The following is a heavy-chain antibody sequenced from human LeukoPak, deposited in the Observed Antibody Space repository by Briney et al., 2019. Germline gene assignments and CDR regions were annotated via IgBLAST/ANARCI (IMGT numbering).Heavy chain of an antibody. D-gene: IGHD3-9*01. V-gene: IGHV5-51*01. Sequence: GESLKISCKGSGYSFTSYWIGWVRQMPGKGLEWMGIIYPGDSDTGCSPSFQGQVTISADKSISTAYLQWSSLKASDTAMYYCARQRSSLTGYSPYFDYWGQGTLVTVSS. CDR2: IYPGDSDT. CDR3: ARQRSSLTGYSPYFDY. CDR1: GYSFTSYW. J-gene: IGHJ4*02.